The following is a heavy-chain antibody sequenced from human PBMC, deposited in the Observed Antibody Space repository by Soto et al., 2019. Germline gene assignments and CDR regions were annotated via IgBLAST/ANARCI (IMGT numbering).Heavy chain of an antibody. CDR2: IYYSGST. CDR3: ARMRIAARTNPYYYYGMDV. Sequence: QMQLQESGPGLVKPSETLSLTCTVSGGSVSSGSYYWSWIRQPPGKGLACIGYIYYSGSTNYNPTLKSRVTISVDTSKTQFSLKLTSVTAADTAVYYCARMRIAARTNPYYYYGMDVWGQGTTVTVSS. V-gene: IGHV4-61*01. CDR1: GGSVSSGSYY. J-gene: IGHJ6*02. D-gene: IGHD6-6*01.